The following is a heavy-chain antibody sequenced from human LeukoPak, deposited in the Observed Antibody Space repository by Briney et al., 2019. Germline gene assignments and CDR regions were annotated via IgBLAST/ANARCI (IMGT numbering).Heavy chain of an antibody. CDR1: GYTFASYD. J-gene: IGHJ4*02. Sequence: ASVTVSCKASGYTFASYDINWVRQATGQGLEWMGWMNPNSGNTGYAQKFQGRVTITRNTSISTAYMELSSLRSEDTAVYYCARGKGVAAILFDYWGQGTLVTVSS. D-gene: IGHD2-15*01. V-gene: IGHV1-8*03. CDR2: MNPNSGNT. CDR3: ARGKGVAAILFDY.